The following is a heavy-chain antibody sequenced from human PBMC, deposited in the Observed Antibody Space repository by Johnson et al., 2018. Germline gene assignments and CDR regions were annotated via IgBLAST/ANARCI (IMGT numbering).Heavy chain of an antibody. V-gene: IGHV1-69*15. CDR2: IIPIFGTA. CDR3: ARHSGYDFDKRYYMDV. CDR1: GGTFSSYT. J-gene: IGHJ6*03. Sequence: QVQLVQSGAEVKKPGSSVKVSCKASGGTFSSYTISWVRQAPGQGLEWMGRIIPIFGTANYAQKFQGRVTITADESTSTAYMELSSLGSEDTAVYYCARHSGYDFDKRYYMDVWGKGTTVTVSS. D-gene: IGHD5-12*01.